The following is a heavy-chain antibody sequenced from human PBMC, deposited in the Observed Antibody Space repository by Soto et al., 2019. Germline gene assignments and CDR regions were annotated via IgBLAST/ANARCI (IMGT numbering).Heavy chain of an antibody. J-gene: IGHJ4*02. D-gene: IGHD3-10*01. Sequence: QVQLVQSGAEVKKPGASVKVSCEASGYTFTSYDITWVRQATGQGLEWMGWMNPNSGNTGYAQKFQGRVTMTMDTSISTAYMELSSLRSEDTAVYYCVRGRDKRRELPRCPDYWGQGTLVTVPS. CDR3: VRGRDKRRELPRCPDY. V-gene: IGHV1-8*01. CDR2: MNPNSGNT. CDR1: GYTFTSYD.